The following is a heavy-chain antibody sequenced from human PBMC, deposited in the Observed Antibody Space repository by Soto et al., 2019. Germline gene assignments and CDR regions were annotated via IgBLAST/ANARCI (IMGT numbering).Heavy chain of an antibody. V-gene: IGHV3-30*18. CDR1: GFPFSSYG. CDR3: AKGRGGSGSLTPRVDF. J-gene: IGHJ4*02. D-gene: IGHD3-10*01. CDR2: ISFDGSNK. Sequence: PGGSLRLSCAASGFPFSSYGMHWVRQAPGKGLEWVAVISFDGSNKYYADPVKGRFTVSRDGSKNTLYLQMSSLRAEDTALYYCAKGRGGSGSLTPRVDFWGQGTLVTVSS.